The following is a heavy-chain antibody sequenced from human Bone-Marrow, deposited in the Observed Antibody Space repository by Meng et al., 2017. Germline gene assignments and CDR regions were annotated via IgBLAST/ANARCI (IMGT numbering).Heavy chain of an antibody. V-gene: IGHV3-15*01. D-gene: IGHD3-16*01. Sequence: VQLVEAGGGLVKPGGSLRVSCAVSGLTFSNAWMSWFRQAPGKGLEWVGHIKRETDGGTAEYAAPVKGRFSISRDDSKNTLYLQMNSLKTEDTAVYYCVGDFLGNWGQGTLVTVSS. CDR2: IKRETDGGTA. J-gene: IGHJ4*02. CDR1: GLTFSNAW. CDR3: VGDFLGN.